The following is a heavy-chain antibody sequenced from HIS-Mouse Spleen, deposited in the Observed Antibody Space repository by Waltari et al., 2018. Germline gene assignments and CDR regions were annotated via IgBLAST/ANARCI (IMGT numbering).Heavy chain of an antibody. J-gene: IGHJ4*02. CDR1: GGSFSGYY. CDR2: INHSGST. V-gene: IGHV4-34*01. CDR3: ARGEGPFDY. Sequence: QVQLQQWGAGLLKPSETLSLTCAVYGGSFSGYYRSWIRQPPGKGLEWIVEINHSGSTNYNPSLNIRVTISVDTSKNQFSLKLSSVPAADTAVYYCARGEGPFDYWGQGTLVTVSS.